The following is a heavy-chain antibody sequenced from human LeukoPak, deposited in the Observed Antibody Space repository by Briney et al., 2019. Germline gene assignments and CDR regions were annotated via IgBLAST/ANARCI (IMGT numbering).Heavy chain of an antibody. J-gene: IGHJ4*02. D-gene: IGHD2/OR15-2a*01. Sequence: GGSLRPSCAVSGFTLSHYMMIWVRQAPGEGLEWVANMRSDGSATFYADSVKGRFTISRDNAKNSLYLQMNSLRAEDTAVYFCARDNKFVLDYWGQGTLVTVSS. V-gene: IGHV3-7*01. CDR3: ARDNKFVLDY. CDR1: GFTLSHYM. CDR2: MRSDGSAT.